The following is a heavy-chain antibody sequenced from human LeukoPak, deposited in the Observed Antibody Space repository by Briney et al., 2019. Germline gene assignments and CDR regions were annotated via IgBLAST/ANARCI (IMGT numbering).Heavy chain of an antibody. Sequence: ASETLSLTCTVSGGSISSSSYYWGWIRQPPGKGLEWIGSIYYSGSTYYNPSLKSRVTISVDTSKNQFSLKLSSVTAADTAVYYCARHVRVIVRYYYYYMDVWGKGTTVTVSS. CDR3: ARHVRVIVRYYYYYMDV. J-gene: IGHJ6*03. CDR1: GGSISSSSYY. D-gene: IGHD3-10*02. V-gene: IGHV4-39*01. CDR2: IYYSGST.